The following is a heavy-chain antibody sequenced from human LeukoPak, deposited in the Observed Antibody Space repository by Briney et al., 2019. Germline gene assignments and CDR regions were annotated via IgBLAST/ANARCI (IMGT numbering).Heavy chain of an antibody. V-gene: IGHV3-30*04. CDR3: ARESVTEYYFDY. Sequence: GGSLRLSCAASGFTFSSYAMYWVRQAPGKGLEWVAVISYDGRNKYYADSVKGRFTISRDNSKNTLYLQMNSLRAEDTAVYYCARESVTEYYFDYWGQGTLVTVSS. J-gene: IGHJ4*02. CDR1: GFTFSSYA. CDR2: ISYDGRNK. D-gene: IGHD4-17*01.